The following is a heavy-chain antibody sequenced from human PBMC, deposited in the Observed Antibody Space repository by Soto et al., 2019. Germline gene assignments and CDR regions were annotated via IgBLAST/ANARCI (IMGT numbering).Heavy chain of an antibody. CDR1: GGTFSSYA. Sequence: GASVKVSCKASGGTFSSYAISWVRQAPGQGLEWMGGIIPIFGTANYAQKFQGRVTITADESTSTAYMELSSLRSDDTAVYYCARTLSSGKSDYYYGLDVWGRGTTVTVSS. D-gene: IGHD6-19*01. J-gene: IGHJ6*02. CDR3: ARTLSSGKSDYYYGLDV. CDR2: IIPIFGTA. V-gene: IGHV1-69*13.